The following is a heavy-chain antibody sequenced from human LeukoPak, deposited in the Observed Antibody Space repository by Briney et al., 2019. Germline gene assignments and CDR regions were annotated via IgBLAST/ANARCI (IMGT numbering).Heavy chain of an antibody. J-gene: IGHJ4*02. CDR2: IGSSGSTI. V-gene: IGHV3-48*03. CDR3: ARQAYGDHGDD. Sequence: GGSLRLSCAASGFTFSSYEMNWVRQAPGKGLGWVSYIGSSGSTIYYADSVKGRFTISRDNAKNSLYLQMNSLRAEDTAVYYCARQAYGDHGDDWGQGTLVTVSS. CDR1: GFTFSSYE. D-gene: IGHD4-17*01.